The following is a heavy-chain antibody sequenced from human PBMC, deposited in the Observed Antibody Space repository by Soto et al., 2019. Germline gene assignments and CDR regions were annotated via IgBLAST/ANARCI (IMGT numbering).Heavy chain of an antibody. D-gene: IGHD5-12*01. CDR3: ARIYSGYDGPNYYYYYYMDV. Sequence: SETLSLTCTVSGGSISSSSYYWGWIRQPPGKGLEWIGSIYYSGSTYYNPSLKSRVTISVDTSKNQFSLKLSSVTAADTAVYYCARIYSGYDGPNYYYYYYMDVWGKGTTVTVSS. CDR1: GGSISSSSYY. J-gene: IGHJ6*03. CDR2: IYYSGST. V-gene: IGHV4-39*01.